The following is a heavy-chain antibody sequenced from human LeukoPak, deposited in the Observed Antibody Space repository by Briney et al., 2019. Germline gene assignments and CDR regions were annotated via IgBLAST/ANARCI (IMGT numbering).Heavy chain of an antibody. D-gene: IGHD3-10*01. CDR3: AHYGSGSYYGFDY. V-gene: IGHV2-5*08. CDR2: IYWDDDK. J-gene: IGHJ4*02. Sequence: TLSLTCTVSGGSISSYYWNWLRQPPGKALEWLALIYWDDDKRYSPSLKSRLTITKDTSKNQVVLTMTNMDPVDTATYYCAHYGSGSYYGFDYWGQGTLVTVSS. CDR1: GGSISSYYW.